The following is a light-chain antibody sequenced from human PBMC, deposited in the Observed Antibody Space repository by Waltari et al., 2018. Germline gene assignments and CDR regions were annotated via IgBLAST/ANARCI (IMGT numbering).Light chain of an antibody. V-gene: IGKV1-33*01. CDR2: DAS. Sequence: DIQMTQSPSSLSASVGHRVTITCQASQDISNHLNWYQQKPGKAPNLVIYDASNLETGVPSRFSGSGSGTDFTFTIASLQPEDIATYHCQQYDNPPYTFGQGTKLEI. J-gene: IGKJ2*01. CDR1: QDISNH. CDR3: QQYDNPPYT.